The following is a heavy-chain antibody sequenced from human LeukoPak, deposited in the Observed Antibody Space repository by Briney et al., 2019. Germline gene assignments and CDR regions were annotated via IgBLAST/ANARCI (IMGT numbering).Heavy chain of an antibody. CDR3: ARDTEYSSYGMDV. J-gene: IGHJ6*02. D-gene: IGHD6-6*01. CDR1: GYSFTSYG. CDR2: ISAYNGNT. V-gene: IGHV1-18*01. Sequence: GASVKVSCKASGYSFTSYGISWVRQAPGQGLEWMGWISAYNGNTNYAQKFQGRITLTTDTSTSTAYMELRSLRADDTAVYYCARDTEYSSYGMDVWGQGTTVTVSS.